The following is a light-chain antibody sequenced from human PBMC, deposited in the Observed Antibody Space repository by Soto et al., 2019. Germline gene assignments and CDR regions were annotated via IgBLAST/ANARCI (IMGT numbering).Light chain of an antibody. CDR2: EAS. V-gene: IGKV1-33*01. J-gene: IGKJ2*01. CDR3: QHYDNLPRYT. CDR1: QEISNS. Sequence: DIQMTQSPSSLSTSVGERVTITCQASQEISNSLNWYQQKPGKAPNLLIYEASKLQTGVPSRFTGGGSVTHFTFTICNLQPEDIAIYYCQHYDNLPRYTFGLGTEVDIX.